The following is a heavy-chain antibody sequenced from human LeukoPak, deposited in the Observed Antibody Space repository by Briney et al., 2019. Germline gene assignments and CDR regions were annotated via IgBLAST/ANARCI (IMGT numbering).Heavy chain of an antibody. CDR2: ISYTGST. D-gene: IGHD6-13*01. V-gene: IGHV4-39*01. Sequence: SETLSLTCSVSGDSIRSGTYSWGWIRQPPGKGLEWIGSISYTGSTYYNPSFKSRVTISVDTSKNQFPLKMSSVTAADTAVYYCARHAGGIAASGTRPFDYWGQGTLVTVSS. J-gene: IGHJ4*02. CDR1: GDSIRSGTYS. CDR3: ARHAGGIAASGTRPFDY.